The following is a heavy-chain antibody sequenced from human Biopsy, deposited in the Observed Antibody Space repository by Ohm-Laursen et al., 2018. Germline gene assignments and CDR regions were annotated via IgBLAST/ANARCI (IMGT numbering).Heavy chain of an antibody. CDR2: IFYSANT. D-gene: IGHD5-12*01. V-gene: IGHV4-31*03. J-gene: IGHJ4*02. CDR1: GASINGGRYY. Sequence: SETLSLTCPVSGASINGGRYYWNWIRHHPGKGLEWIGNIFYSANTYYNPSLKSRVTISVDTSKNQFSLKLSSVTAADTAVYYCARLGSGDYFPTFFDFWGQGALVTVSS. CDR3: ARLGSGDYFPTFFDF.